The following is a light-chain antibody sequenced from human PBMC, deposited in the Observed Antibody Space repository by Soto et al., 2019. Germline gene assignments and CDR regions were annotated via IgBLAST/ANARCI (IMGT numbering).Light chain of an antibody. CDR3: QQYNSFSKT. Sequence: DIQITQSPSRLSASVGDRVTITCRASQSIAYWLAWYQQKPGKAPNLLIYAASTLETGVPSRFSGSGYGTEFTLTIASXQPDDSATYYCQQYNSFSKTFGRGTKVDIK. CDR1: QSIAYW. V-gene: IGKV1-5*01. CDR2: AAS. J-gene: IGKJ1*01.